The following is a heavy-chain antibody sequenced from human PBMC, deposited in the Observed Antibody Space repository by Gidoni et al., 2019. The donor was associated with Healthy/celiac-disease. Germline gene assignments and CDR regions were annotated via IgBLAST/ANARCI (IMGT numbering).Heavy chain of an antibody. V-gene: IGHV3-23*01. J-gene: IGHJ5*02. CDR3: AKGSSSWYDADWFDP. D-gene: IGHD6-13*01. CDR1: GFTFSSYA. Sequence: QPGVSLRLSCEASGFTFSSYAMSWVRQAPGNGLEWVAVISGSGGSTYYADSVKGWFTSSRDNSKNTLYLQMNTLRAEDTAVYYCAKGSSSWYDADWFDPWGQGTLVTVSS. CDR2: ISGSGGST.